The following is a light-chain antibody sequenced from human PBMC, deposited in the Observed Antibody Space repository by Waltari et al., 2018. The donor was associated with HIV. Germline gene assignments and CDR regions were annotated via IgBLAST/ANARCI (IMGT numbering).Light chain of an antibody. V-gene: IGKV2-28*01. CDR1: QSLLHSNGYNY. CDR2: LGS. CDR3: MQTVQTPLT. Sequence: DIVMTQSPLSLPVTPGEPASISCRSSQSLLHSNGYNYLDWYLQKPGQSPQPLIYLGSNRASGVPDRFSGSGSGTDFTLTISRVEAEDVGVYYCMQTVQTPLTFGGGTKVEI. J-gene: IGKJ4*01.